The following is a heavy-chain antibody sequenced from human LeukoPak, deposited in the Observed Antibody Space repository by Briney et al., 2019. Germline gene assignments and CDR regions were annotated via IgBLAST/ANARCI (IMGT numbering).Heavy chain of an antibody. J-gene: IGHJ5*02. CDR3: ARAFYYYGSGSYYEALNWFDP. CDR2: IYHSGST. D-gene: IGHD3-10*01. V-gene: IGHV4-4*02. Sequence: PSETLSLTCAVSGGSISSSNWWSWVRQPPGKGLEWIGEIYHSGSTNYNPSLKSRVTISVDKSKNQFSLKLSSVTAADTAVYYCARAFYYYGSGSYYEALNWFDPWGQGTLVTVSS. CDR1: GGSISSSNW.